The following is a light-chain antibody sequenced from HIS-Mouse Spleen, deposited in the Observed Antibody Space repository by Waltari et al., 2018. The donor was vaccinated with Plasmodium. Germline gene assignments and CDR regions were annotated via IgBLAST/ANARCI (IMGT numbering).Light chain of an antibody. CDR3: QQYNNWPAWT. CDR2: GAS. V-gene: IGKV3-15*01. Sequence: EIVMTQSPATLSVSPGERATLSCRASQSVSSNLAWYQQKPGQAPRLLIYGASTRATGSPAVFSGSGSGTEFTLTISSLQSEDFAVYYCQQYNNWPAWTFGQGTKVEIK. CDR1: QSVSSN. J-gene: IGKJ1*01.